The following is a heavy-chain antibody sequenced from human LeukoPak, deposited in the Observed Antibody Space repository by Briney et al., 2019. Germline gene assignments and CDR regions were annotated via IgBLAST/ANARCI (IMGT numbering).Heavy chain of an antibody. Sequence: SVTVSCKASGGTFSSYAISWVRQAPGQGLEWMGGIIPIFGTANYAQKFQGRVTITADESTSTAYMELSSLRSEDTAVYYCARGWVETSSWEEYFDYWGQGTLVTVSS. D-gene: IGHD6-13*01. J-gene: IGHJ4*02. CDR1: GGTFSSYA. CDR3: ARGWVETSSWEEYFDY. V-gene: IGHV1-69*13. CDR2: IIPIFGTA.